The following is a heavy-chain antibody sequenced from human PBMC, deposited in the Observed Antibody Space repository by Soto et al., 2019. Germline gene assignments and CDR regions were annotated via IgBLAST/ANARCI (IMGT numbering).Heavy chain of an antibody. D-gene: IGHD5-12*01. CDR3: TTPRMYSGYDYYYYYMDV. CDR2: IKSKTDGGTT. V-gene: IGHV3-15*01. J-gene: IGHJ6*03. CDR1: GFTFSNAW. Sequence: GGSLRLSCAASGFTFSNAWMSWVRQAPGKGLEWVGRIKSKTDGGTTDYAAPVKGRFTISRDDSKNTLYLQMNSLKTEDTAVYYCTTPRMYSGYDYYYYYMDVWGKGTTVTVSS.